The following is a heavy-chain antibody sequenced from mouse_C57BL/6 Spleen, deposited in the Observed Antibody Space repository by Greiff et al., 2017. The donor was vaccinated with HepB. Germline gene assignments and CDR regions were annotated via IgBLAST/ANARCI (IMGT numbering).Heavy chain of an antibody. Sequence: EVKLMESGGGLVKPGGSLKLSCAASGFTFSSYAMSWVRQTPEKRLEWVATISDGGSYTYYPDNVKGRFTISRDNAKNNLYLQMSHLKSEDTAMYYCARDGATVVIDYWGQGTTLTVAS. V-gene: IGHV5-4*01. CDR2: ISDGGSYT. J-gene: IGHJ2*01. D-gene: IGHD1-1*01. CDR1: GFTFSSYA. CDR3: ARDGATVVIDY.